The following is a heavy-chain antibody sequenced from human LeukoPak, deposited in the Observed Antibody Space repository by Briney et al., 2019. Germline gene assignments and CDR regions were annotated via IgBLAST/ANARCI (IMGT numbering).Heavy chain of an antibody. CDR2: IRYGGSNK. CDR3: AKEIWPTVTTPGWTYFDY. CDR1: EFTFSSYG. D-gene: IGHD4-17*01. V-gene: IGHV3-30*02. Sequence: GGSLRLSCAASEFTFSSYGMHWVRQAPGKGLEWVAFIRYGGSNKYYADSVKGRFTISRDNSKNTLYLQMNGLRAEDTAVYYCAKEIWPTVTTPGWTYFDYWGQGALVTVSS. J-gene: IGHJ4*02.